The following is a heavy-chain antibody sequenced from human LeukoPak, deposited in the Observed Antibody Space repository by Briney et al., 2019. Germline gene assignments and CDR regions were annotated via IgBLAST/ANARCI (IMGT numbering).Heavy chain of an antibody. CDR1: GYTFTSYY. CDR2: INPSGGST. J-gene: IGHJ4*02. D-gene: IGHD5-24*01. CDR3: ARDGGWLQLLPALPN. Sequence: ASVKVSCTASGYTFTSYYMHWVRQAPGQGLEWMGIINPSGGSTSYAQKFQGRVTMTRDTSTSTVYMELSSLRSEDTAVYYCARDGGWLQLLPALPNWGQGTLVTVSS. V-gene: IGHV1-46*01.